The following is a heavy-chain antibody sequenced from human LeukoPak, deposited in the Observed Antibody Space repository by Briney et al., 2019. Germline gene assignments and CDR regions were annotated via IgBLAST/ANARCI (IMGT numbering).Heavy chain of an antibody. D-gene: IGHD3-22*01. CDR2: IYHSGST. CDR1: GGSISSSNW. CDR3: ARGGYYDSSGYRTFDAFDI. J-gene: IGHJ3*02. Sequence: SETLSLTCAVSGGSISSSNWWSWVRQPPGKGLEWIGEIYHSGSTNYNPSLKSRVTISVDTSKNQFSLKLSSVTAADTAVYYCARGGYYDSSGYRTFDAFDIWGQGTMVTVSS. V-gene: IGHV4-4*02.